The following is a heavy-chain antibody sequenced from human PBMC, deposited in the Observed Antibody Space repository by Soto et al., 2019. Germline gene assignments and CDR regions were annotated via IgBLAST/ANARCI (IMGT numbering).Heavy chain of an antibody. CDR1: GFTFSGYG. V-gene: IGHV3-30*02. D-gene: IGHD3-16*01. CDR3: AGDGVGQTAFGGYRTY. J-gene: IGHJ4*02. Sequence: QVQLVESGGGVVQPGRSLRLSCVASGFTFSGYGMHWVRQAPGKGLEWVAIIRYDGSNIYYADSVRGRFAISRDNSKNTLFQQLDGLGPENRAFFYWAGDGVGQTAFGGYRTYGGRGALV. CDR2: IRYDGSNI.